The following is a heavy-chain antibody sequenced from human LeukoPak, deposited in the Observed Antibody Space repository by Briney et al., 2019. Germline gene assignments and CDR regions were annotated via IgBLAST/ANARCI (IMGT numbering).Heavy chain of an antibody. CDR2: IFSSGTT. CDR3: ARVRGSSWNADYYYHFMDV. D-gene: IGHD6-13*01. V-gene: IGHV4-4*07. Sequence: PSETLSLTCTVSGGSISTFYLTWIRQPAGKGLEWIGRIFSSGTTNYNPSLKSGVTMSVDTSKNQFSLKVSSVTAADTAVYYCARVRGSSWNADYYYHFMDVWGKGTAVTLSS. CDR1: GGSISTFY. J-gene: IGHJ6*03.